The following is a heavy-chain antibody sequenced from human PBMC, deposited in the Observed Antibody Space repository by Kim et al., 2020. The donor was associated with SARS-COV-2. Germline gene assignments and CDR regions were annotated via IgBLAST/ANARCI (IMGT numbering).Heavy chain of an antibody. V-gene: IGHV4-34*01. CDR1: GGSFSGYY. CDR3: ARANRLDREGYCSGGSCYALLDY. CDR2: INHSGST. D-gene: IGHD2-15*01. Sequence: SETLSLTCAVYGGSFSGYYWSWIRQPPGKGLEWIGEINHSGSTNYNPSLKSRVTISVDTSKNQFSLKLSSVTAADTAVYYCARANRLDREGYCSGGSCYALLDYWGQGTLVTVSS. J-gene: IGHJ4*02.